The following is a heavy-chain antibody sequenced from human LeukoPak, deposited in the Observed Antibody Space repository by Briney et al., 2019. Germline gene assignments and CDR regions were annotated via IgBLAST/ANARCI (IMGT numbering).Heavy chain of an antibody. D-gene: IGHD6-13*01. CDR3: ARQYSSSWYYFDY. CDR1: GFTFSSYS. Sequence: GGSLRLSCAASGFTFSSYSMNWVRQAPGKGLEWVSSISSSSSYIFYSDSVKGRFTISRDNAKNSLYLQMNSLRAEDTAVYYCARQYSSSWYYFDYWGQGTLLTVSS. CDR2: ISSSSSYI. J-gene: IGHJ4*02. V-gene: IGHV3-21*01.